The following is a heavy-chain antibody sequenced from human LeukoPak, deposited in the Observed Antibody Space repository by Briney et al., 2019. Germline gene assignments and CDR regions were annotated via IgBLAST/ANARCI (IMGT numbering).Heavy chain of an antibody. Sequence: ASVEVSCKTFGYTFTSYYVHWVRQAPGQGLEWMGIINPSGGSTSYAQKFQGRVTMTRDTSTSTVYMELSSLRSEDTAVYYCARAGIFDYWGQGTLVTVSS. D-gene: IGHD3-10*01. J-gene: IGHJ4*02. CDR3: ARAGIFDY. CDR2: INPSGGST. V-gene: IGHV1-46*01. CDR1: GYTFTSYY.